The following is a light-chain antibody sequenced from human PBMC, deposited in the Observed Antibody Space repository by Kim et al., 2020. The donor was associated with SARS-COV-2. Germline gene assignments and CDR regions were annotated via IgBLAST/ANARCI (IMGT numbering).Light chain of an antibody. Sequence: SYELTQPPSVLVSPGQTARITCSGDALPKQYAYWYQQKPGQAPVLVIYKDSERPSGIPERFSGSSSGTTVTLTISGVQAEDEADYYCQSADSSGTYWVFG. CDR2: KDS. V-gene: IGLV3-25*03. J-gene: IGLJ3*02. CDR1: ALPKQY. CDR3: QSADSSGTYWV.